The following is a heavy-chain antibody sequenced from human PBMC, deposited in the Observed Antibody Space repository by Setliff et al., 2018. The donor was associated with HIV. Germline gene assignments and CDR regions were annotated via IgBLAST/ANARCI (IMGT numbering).Heavy chain of an antibody. CDR3: ARLRSELGVFDY. D-gene: IGHD1-26*01. Sequence: SETLSLTCAVYGGSFSGYHWSWIRQPPGKGLEWIGYVYHSGSTNYNPSLKSRVTISVDTSKNQFSMKLRSVTAADTAVYYCARLRSELGVFDYWVQGTLVTVSS. J-gene: IGHJ4*02. CDR1: GGSFSGYH. CDR2: VYHSGST. V-gene: IGHV4-59*08.